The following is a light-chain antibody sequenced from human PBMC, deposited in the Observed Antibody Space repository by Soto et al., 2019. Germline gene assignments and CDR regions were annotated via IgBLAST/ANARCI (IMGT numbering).Light chain of an antibody. J-gene: IGKJ1*01. CDR3: QHYDSGRWM. V-gene: IGKV3-20*01. Sequence: DIVLTRSPGTLSLSPGKRSTLSCRASQSISSTYLTWYHQKPGHAPRLLIYDASRRATGIPDRLSGSGSGTDFSLTISRLEPEDFAVYYCQHYDSGRWMFGLGTKVDIK. CDR2: DAS. CDR1: QSISSTY.